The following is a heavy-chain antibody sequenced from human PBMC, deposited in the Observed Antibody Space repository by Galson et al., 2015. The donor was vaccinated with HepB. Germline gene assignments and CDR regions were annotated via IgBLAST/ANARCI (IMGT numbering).Heavy chain of an antibody. CDR1: GFTFSSYG. V-gene: IGHV3-30*18. CDR3: AKGEYYDFWSGYDY. D-gene: IGHD3-3*01. CDR2: ISYDGSNK. Sequence: SLRLSCAASGFTFSSYGMHWVRQAPGKGLEWVAFISYDGSNKYYADSVKGRFTISRDNSKNTLYLQMNSLRAEDTALYYCAKGEYYDFWSGYDYWGQGTLVTVSS. J-gene: IGHJ4*02.